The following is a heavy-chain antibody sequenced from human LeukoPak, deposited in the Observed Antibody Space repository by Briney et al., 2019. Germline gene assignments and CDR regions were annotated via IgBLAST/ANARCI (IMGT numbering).Heavy chain of an antibody. CDR1: GGSFSGYY. D-gene: IGHD3-22*01. Sequence: PSETLSLTCAVYGGSFSGYYWSWIRQPPGKGLEWIGEINHSGSTNYNPSLKSRVTISVDTSKNQFSLKLSSVTAADMAVYYCARGEVVNPSYFDYWGQGTLVTVSS. CDR2: INHSGST. V-gene: IGHV4-34*01. CDR3: ARGEVVNPSYFDY. J-gene: IGHJ4*02.